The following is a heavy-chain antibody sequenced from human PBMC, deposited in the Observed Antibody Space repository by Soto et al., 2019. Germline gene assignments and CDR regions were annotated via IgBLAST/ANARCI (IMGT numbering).Heavy chain of an antibody. J-gene: IGHJ4*02. CDR1: GGSISSYY. Sequence: SETLSLTCTVSGGSISSYYWSWIRQPPGKGLEWIGYIYYSGSTNYNPSLKSRVTISVDTSKNQFSLKLSSVTAADTAVYYCARSITIFGVVTPEPFDYWGQGTLVTVSS. CDR2: IYYSGST. CDR3: ARSITIFGVVTPEPFDY. V-gene: IGHV4-59*08. D-gene: IGHD3-3*01.